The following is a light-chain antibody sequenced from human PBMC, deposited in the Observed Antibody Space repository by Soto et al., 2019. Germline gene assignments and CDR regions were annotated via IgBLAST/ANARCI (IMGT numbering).Light chain of an antibody. CDR2: RND. CDR3: AAWDASLSTWV. J-gene: IGLJ3*02. CDR1: SSSIGSNF. V-gene: IGLV1-47*01. Sequence: QSVLTQPPSASGTPGQRVTISCSGSSSSIGSNFVYWYQQLPGTAPKLLIYRNDQRPSGVPDRFSGSKSGTSASLAFIGLRSDDEAAYYCAAWDASLSTWVFGAGTKLTVL.